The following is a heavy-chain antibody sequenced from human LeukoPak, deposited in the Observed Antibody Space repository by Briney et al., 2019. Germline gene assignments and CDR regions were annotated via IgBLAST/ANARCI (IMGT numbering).Heavy chain of an antibody. V-gene: IGHV3-21*01. CDR1: GFTFSSYE. CDR2: ISSSSSYI. J-gene: IGHJ4*02. Sequence: GGSLRLPCAASGFTFSSYEMNWVRQAPGKGLEWVSSISSSSSYIYYAYAVKGRFTISRDNAKTSLYLQMNSLRAEDTAVYYCARDLGTRPYDSSGFPPDSWGQGTLVTVSS. CDR3: ARDLGTRPYDSSGFPPDS. D-gene: IGHD3-22*01.